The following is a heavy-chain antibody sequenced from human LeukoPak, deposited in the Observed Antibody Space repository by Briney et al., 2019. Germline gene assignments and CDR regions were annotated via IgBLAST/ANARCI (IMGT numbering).Heavy chain of an antibody. CDR2: IYYSGST. CDR1: GGSIRSHF. CDR3: ARDLGGYGFPYGLMDV. D-gene: IGHD3-16*01. J-gene: IGHJ6*04. V-gene: IGHV4-59*11. Sequence: SETLSLTCTVSGGSIRSHFWSWIRQPPGKGLEWIGYIYYSGSTNYNPSLKSRVTISVDTSKNQFSLKLSSVTAADTAVYYCARDLGGYGFPYGLMDVWGKGTTVTVSS.